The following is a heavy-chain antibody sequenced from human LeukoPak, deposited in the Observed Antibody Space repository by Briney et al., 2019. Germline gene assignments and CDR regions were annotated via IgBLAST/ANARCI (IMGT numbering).Heavy chain of an antibody. V-gene: IGHV3-33*01. J-gene: IGHJ4*02. CDR3: APSEPGIAVAGTGD. Sequence: QPGGSLRLSCAASGFTFSSYGMHWVRQAPGKGLEWVAVIWYDGSNKYYADSVKGRFTISRDNSKNTLYLQMNSLRAEDTAVYYCAPSEPGIAVAGTGDWGQGTLVTVSS. D-gene: IGHD6-19*01. CDR1: GFTFSSYG. CDR2: IWYDGSNK.